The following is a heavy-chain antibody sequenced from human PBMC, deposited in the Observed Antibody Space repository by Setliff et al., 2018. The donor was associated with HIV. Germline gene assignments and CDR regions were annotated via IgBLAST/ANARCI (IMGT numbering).Heavy chain of an antibody. CDR1: GGSMSSYY. CDR3: ARDKRASFDGLDV. V-gene: IGHV4-59*12. Sequence: PSETLSLTCTVSGGSMSSYYWSWIRQPPGKGLEWIGSIYYSGSTYYNPSLKSRVAFSVDTSKNQFSLKLYSVTVADTAFYYCARDKRASFDGLDVWGQGTTVTVSS. J-gene: IGHJ6*02. CDR2: IYYSGST.